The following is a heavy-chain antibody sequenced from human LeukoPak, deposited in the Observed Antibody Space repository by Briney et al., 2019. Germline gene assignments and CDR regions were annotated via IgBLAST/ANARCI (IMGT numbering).Heavy chain of an antibody. V-gene: IGHV4-59*01. CDR2: IYYSGST. CDR1: GGSISSYY. Sequence: PSETLSLTCTVSGGSISSYYWSWIRQPPGKGLEWIGYIYYSGSTNYNPSLKSRVTISVDTSKNQFSLKLSSVTAADTAVYYCARTIAVAGTWVKYFDYWGQGTLVTVSS. J-gene: IGHJ4*02. D-gene: IGHD6-19*01. CDR3: ARTIAVAGTWVKYFDY.